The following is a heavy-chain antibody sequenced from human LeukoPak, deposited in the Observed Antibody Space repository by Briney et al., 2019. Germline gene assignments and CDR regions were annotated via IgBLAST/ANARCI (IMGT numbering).Heavy chain of an antibody. V-gene: IGHV3-30-3*01. Sequence: GGSLRLSCAASGFTFSSYAMHWVRQAPGKGLEWVALVSSDGGNKYCTDSMEGRFTISRDNSKNTLYLQLSGLRAEDTAVYYCARVYSSDWTGGFDPWGQGTLVTVSS. D-gene: IGHD6-19*01. CDR1: GFTFSSYA. CDR2: VSSDGGNK. CDR3: ARVYSSDWTGGFDP. J-gene: IGHJ5*02.